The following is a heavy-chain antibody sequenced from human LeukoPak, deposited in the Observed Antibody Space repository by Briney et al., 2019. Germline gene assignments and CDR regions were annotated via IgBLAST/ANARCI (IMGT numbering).Heavy chain of an antibody. V-gene: IGHV3-23*01. CDR3: AKGGLGGYNAVFDH. Sequence: PGGSLRLSCATSGFTFVGNAMSWVRQAPGRGLEWVSGVRGSDGSSHYADSVKGRFTISVDNSKNTLHLQMNSLRAEDTAVYYCAKGGLGGYNAVFDHWGQGTLVTVSS. CDR2: VRGSDGSS. CDR1: GFTFVGNA. J-gene: IGHJ4*02. D-gene: IGHD5-24*01.